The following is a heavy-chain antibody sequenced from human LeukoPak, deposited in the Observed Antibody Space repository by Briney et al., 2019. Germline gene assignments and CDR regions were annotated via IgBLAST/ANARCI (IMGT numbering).Heavy chain of an antibody. CDR3: ARLHGAYPFDY. J-gene: IGHJ4*02. D-gene: IGHD4/OR15-4a*01. CDR2: ISSSGPTI. V-gene: IGHV3-48*01. CDR1: GFTFSSYG. Sequence: QSGGSLRLSCAASGFTFSSYGMSWVRQAPGKGLEWISYISSSGPTIYYADSVKGRFTISRDNAKNSVFLQMNSLRAEDTAVYYCARLHGAYPFDYWSQGTLVTVSS.